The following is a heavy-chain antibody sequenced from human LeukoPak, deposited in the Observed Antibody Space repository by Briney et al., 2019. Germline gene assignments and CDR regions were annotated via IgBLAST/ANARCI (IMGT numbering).Heavy chain of an antibody. Sequence: SETLSLTCAVSGGSFSVHYWSWIRQPPGKGLEWIGEINQSGSTTYNPSLKSRVTASVDTSKNQFSLKLSSVTAADTAVYYCATSYIGGFGKPDYWGQGTLVTVSS. D-gene: IGHD2-15*01. J-gene: IGHJ4*02. V-gene: IGHV4-34*01. CDR2: INQSGST. CDR3: ATSYIGGFGKPDY. CDR1: GGSFSVHY.